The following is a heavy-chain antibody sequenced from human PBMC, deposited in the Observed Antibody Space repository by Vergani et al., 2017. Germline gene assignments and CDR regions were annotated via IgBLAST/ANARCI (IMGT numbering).Heavy chain of an antibody. CDR3: AREGVPRCCIVGAPDF. CDR2: INWNSDSI. Sequence: EVQLVESGGGLVQPGRSLRLSCAASGFTFDDYAMHWVRQAPGKGLEWVSGINWNSDSIAYADSVKGRVTISRDIAENSIYLEMNSLRVEDTAVYYCAREGVPRCCIVGAPDFWGQGTQVTVSS. D-gene: IGHD1-26*01. J-gene: IGHJ4*02. CDR1: GFTFDDYA. V-gene: IGHV3-9*01.